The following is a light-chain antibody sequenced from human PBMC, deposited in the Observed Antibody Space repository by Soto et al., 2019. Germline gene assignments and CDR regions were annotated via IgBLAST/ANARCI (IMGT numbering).Light chain of an antibody. CDR3: LQDYNYPRT. CDR2: AAS. CDR1: QDIRNE. Sequence: AIQMTQSPSSLSASVGDRVTITCRASQDIRNELDWYQQKPGKAPKLLIYAASTLQSGVPSRFSGSGSGTDFTLTISSLQPEDFATYYCLQDYNYPRTFGQGTKVEIK. J-gene: IGKJ1*01. V-gene: IGKV1-6*01.